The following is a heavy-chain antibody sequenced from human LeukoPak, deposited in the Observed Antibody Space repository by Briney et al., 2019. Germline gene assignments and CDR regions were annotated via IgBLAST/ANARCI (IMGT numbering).Heavy chain of an antibody. CDR3: ARIDVGYGMDV. J-gene: IGHJ6*02. V-gene: IGHV4-31*03. CDR1: GGSISSGGYY. D-gene: IGHD2-15*01. CDR2: IYYSGST. Sequence: SQTLSLTCTVSGGSISSGGYYWSWIRQHPGKGLEWIGYIYYSGSTYYNPSLKSRVTMSVDTSKNQFSLKLSSVTAADTAVYYCARIDVGYGMDVWGQGTTVTVSS.